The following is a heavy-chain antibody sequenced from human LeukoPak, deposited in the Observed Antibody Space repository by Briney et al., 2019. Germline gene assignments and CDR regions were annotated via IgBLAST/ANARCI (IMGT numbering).Heavy chain of an antibody. CDR1: GFTFSSYS. V-gene: IGHV3-21*01. CDR3: ARDLGVVVAATLAYFDY. J-gene: IGHJ4*02. Sequence: NPGGSLRLSCAASGFTFSSYSMNWVRQAPGKGLGWVSSISSSSSYIYYADSVKGRFTISRDNAKNSLYLQMNSLRAEDTAVYYCARDLGVVVAATLAYFDYWGQGTLVTVSS. D-gene: IGHD2-15*01. CDR2: ISSSSSYI.